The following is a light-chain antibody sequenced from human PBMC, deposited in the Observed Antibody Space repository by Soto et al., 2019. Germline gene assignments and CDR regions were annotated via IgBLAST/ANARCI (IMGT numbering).Light chain of an antibody. V-gene: IGLV2-8*01. J-gene: IGLJ1*01. CDR1: SSDVGGYNY. Sequence: QSVLTQPPSASGSPGQSVTISCTGTSSDVGGYNYVSWYQQRPGKAPKLMISDVNKRPSGVPDRFSGSKSGNTASLTVSGLQAEDEAHYYCSSYAGNNIYVFGGGTKVTVL. CDR3: SSYAGNNIYV. CDR2: DVN.